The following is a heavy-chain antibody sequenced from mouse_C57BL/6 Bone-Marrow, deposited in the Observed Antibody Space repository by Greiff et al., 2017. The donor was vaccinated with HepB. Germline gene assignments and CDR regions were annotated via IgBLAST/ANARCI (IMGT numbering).Heavy chain of an antibody. CDR2: INPSTGGT. D-gene: IGHD1-1*01. Sequence: VQLKESGPELVKPGASVKISCKASGYSFTGYYMNWVKQSPEKSLEWIGEINPSTGGTTYNQKFKAKATLTVDKSSSTAYMQLKSLTSEDSAVYYCARNGSRYWYFDVWGTGTTVTVSS. V-gene: IGHV1-42*01. J-gene: IGHJ1*03. CDR3: ARNGSRYWYFDV. CDR1: GYSFTGYY.